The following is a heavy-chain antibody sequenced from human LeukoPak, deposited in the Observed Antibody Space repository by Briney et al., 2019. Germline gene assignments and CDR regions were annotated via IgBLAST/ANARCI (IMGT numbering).Heavy chain of an antibody. V-gene: IGHV3-23*01. D-gene: IGHD1-26*01. CDR3: AKDSGSYYFDY. J-gene: IGHJ4*02. Sequence: GGSLRLSCAASGFTVSSNYMSWVRQAPGKGLEWVSAISGSGGSSYYADSVKGRLSISRDNSKNTLYLQMNSLRAEDTAVYYCAKDSGSYYFDYWGQGTLVTVSS. CDR1: GFTVSSNY. CDR2: ISGSGGSS.